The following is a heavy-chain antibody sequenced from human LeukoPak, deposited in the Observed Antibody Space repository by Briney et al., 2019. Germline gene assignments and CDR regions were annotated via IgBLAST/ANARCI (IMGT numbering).Heavy chain of an antibody. CDR3: ARGGYDSSGSSVYYFDY. CDR2: IYYSGTT. V-gene: IGHV4-31*03. D-gene: IGHD3-22*01. J-gene: IGHJ4*02. CDR1: GDSINSGGYY. Sequence: PSQALSLTCTVSGDSINSGGYYWTWIGQHPAKGLEWMGYIYYSGTTYCNPSLKSRFTISVDTSKNQFSLNLSSLTAADTAVYYCARGGYDSSGSSVYYFDYWGQGTLVTVSS.